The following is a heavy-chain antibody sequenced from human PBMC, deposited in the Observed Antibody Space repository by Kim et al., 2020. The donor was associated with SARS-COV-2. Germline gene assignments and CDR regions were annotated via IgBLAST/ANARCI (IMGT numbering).Heavy chain of an antibody. CDR3: ARARGVRGVTLFYYYYGMDV. Sequence: LSLTCTVSGGSISSGDYYWSWIRQPPGKGLEWIGYIYYSGSTYYNPSLKSRVTISVDTSKNQFSLKLSSVTAADTAVYYCARARGVRGVTLFYYYYGMDVWGQGTTVTVSS. CDR2: IYYSGST. CDR1: GGSISSGDYY. J-gene: IGHJ6*02. D-gene: IGHD3-10*01. V-gene: IGHV4-30-4*01.